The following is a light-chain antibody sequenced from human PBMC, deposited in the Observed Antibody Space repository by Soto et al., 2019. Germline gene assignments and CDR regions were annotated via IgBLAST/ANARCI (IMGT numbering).Light chain of an antibody. V-gene: IGLV2-14*01. Sequence: QSALTQPASVSGSPGQSITISCTGTSSDVGGYNYVSWYQQHPGKAPKLMIYDVSNRPSGVSNRFSGSKSGNTASLTISGLQAEDEADSYCSSYTSSSTLDVFGGGTKLTVL. CDR1: SSDVGGYNY. CDR2: DVS. CDR3: SSYTSSSTLDV. J-gene: IGLJ2*01.